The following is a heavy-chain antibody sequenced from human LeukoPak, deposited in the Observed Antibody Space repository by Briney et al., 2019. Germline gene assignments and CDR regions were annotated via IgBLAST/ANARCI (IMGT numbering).Heavy chain of an antibody. J-gene: IGHJ4*02. D-gene: IGHD3-10*01. V-gene: IGHV3-7*01. CDR3: ARDGSGG. Sequence: GGSLRLSCAASGFIFSSYWMSWVRQAPGKGLEWVANIKQDGSEKYYVDSVKGRFTISRDNAKNSLYLQMNSLRAEDTAVYYCARDGSGGWGQGTLVTVSS. CDR1: GFIFSSYW. CDR2: IKQDGSEK.